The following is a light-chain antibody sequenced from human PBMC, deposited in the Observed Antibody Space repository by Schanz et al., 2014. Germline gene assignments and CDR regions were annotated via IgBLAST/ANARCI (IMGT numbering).Light chain of an antibody. V-gene: IGLV2-8*01. CDR2: EVS. Sequence: QFALTQPPSASGSPGQSVTISCTGTSSDVGGYNYVSWYQQHPGKGPKVMIYEVSKRPSGVPDRFSGSKSGTSASLAISGLQSEDEADYYCAAWDDSLDAYVFGSGTKLTVL. J-gene: IGLJ1*01. CDR3: AAWDDSLDAYV. CDR1: SSDVGGYNY.